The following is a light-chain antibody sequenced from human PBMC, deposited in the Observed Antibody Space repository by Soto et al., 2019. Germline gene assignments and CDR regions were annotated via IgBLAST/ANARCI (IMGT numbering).Light chain of an antibody. CDR3: QQSYSTPIT. CDR1: QSISTY. CDR2: DAS. Sequence: DIQMTQSPSSLSASVGNRVTITCRASQSISTYLNWYQKKPGKAPNLLIYDASSLESGVPSRFSGSGSGTDFTLTISSLQPEDFATYYCQQSYSTPITFGQGTRLEIK. V-gene: IGKV1-39*01. J-gene: IGKJ5*01.